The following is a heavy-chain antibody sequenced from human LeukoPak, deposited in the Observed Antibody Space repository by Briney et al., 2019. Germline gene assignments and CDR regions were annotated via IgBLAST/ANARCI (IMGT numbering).Heavy chain of an antibody. Sequence: SETLSLTCAVYGGSFSSYYWSWIRQPPGKGLEWIGEINHSGNTNYNPSLKSLVTISVDTSKNQFSLKVTSVTAPDTAVYYCARGYPSYGSDYWGQGTLVTVSS. J-gene: IGHJ4*02. D-gene: IGHD5-18*01. CDR2: INHSGNT. CDR3: ARGYPSYGSDY. CDR1: GGSFSSYY. V-gene: IGHV4-34*01.